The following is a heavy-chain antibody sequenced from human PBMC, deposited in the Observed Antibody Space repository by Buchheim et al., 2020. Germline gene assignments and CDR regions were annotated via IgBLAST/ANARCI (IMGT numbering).Heavy chain of an antibody. V-gene: IGHV3-53*02. J-gene: IGHJ4*02. CDR2: IYSNGTA. CDR3: TAASSRPDY. D-gene: IGHD2-15*01. CDR1: GFTVSSNY. Sequence: EVQLVETGGDLIQPGGSLRVSCAASGFTVSSNYMNWIRQAPGKGLEWVSVIYSNGTADYGEPVKGRFTTSRDNLKNTVFLQMNSLRVEDTAVYYCTAASSRPDYWGQGTL.